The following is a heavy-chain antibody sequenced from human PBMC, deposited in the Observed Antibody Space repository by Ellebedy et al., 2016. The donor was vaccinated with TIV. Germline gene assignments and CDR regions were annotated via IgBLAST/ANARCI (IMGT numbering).Heavy chain of an antibody. J-gene: IGHJ1*01. Sequence: MPSETLSLTCAVYGESFSGYYWSWIRQPPGKGLEWIGEINHSGSTNYNPSLKSRVTISVDTSKNQFSLKLSSVTAADTAVYYCARDDSTPIAVAGTEYFQHWGQGTLVTVSS. D-gene: IGHD6-19*01. CDR2: INHSGST. CDR3: ARDDSTPIAVAGTEYFQH. V-gene: IGHV4-34*01. CDR1: GESFSGYY.